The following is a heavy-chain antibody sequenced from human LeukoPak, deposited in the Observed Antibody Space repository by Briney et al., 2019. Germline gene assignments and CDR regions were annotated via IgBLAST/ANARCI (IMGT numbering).Heavy chain of an antibody. CDR2: ISGSSGST. D-gene: IGHD1-26*01. Sequence: PGGSLRLSCAASGFSFRSYGMHWVRQAPGKGLEWVSAISGSSGSTYYADSVKGRFTISRDNSKNTLYLQMNSLRAEDTAVYYCAKDKDSGSYVDYWGQGTLVTVSS. J-gene: IGHJ4*02. V-gene: IGHV3-23*01. CDR1: GFSFRSYG. CDR3: AKDKDSGSYVDY.